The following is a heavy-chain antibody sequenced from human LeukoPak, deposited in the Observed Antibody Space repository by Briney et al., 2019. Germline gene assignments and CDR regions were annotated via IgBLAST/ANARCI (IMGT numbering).Heavy chain of an antibody. J-gene: IGHJ4*02. V-gene: IGHV3-23*01. CDR2: ISGSGGST. CDR3: ARDRTIFGVVIAYYFDY. Sequence: PGASLRLSCAASGFTFSSYAMSWVRQAPGKGLEWVSAISGSGGSTYYADSVKGRFTISRDNSKNTLYLQMNSLRAEDTAVYYCARDRTIFGVVIAYYFDYWGQGTLVTVSS. CDR1: GFTFSSYA. D-gene: IGHD3-3*01.